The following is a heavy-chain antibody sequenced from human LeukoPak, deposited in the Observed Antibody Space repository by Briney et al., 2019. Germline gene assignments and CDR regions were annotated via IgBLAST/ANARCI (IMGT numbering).Heavy chain of an antibody. V-gene: IGHV1-18*04. J-gene: IGHJ4*02. D-gene: IGHD2-2*01. Sequence: ASVKVSCKASGYTFTSHYMHWVRQAPGQGLEWMGWISAYNGNTNYAQKLQGRATMTTDTSTSTAYMELRSLRSDDTAVYYCARDRGMGYCSSTSCPSGYWGQGTLVTVSS. CDR2: ISAYNGNT. CDR3: ARDRGMGYCSSTSCPSGY. CDR1: GYTFTSHY.